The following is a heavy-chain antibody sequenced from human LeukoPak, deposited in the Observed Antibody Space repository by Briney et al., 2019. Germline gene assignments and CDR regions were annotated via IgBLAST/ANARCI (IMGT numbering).Heavy chain of an antibody. CDR1: GFTLSNYW. CDR3: ARAGVTNQLGETYWYFDL. CDR2: IEKDGSAT. D-gene: IGHD1-1*01. V-gene: IGHV3-7*01. J-gene: IGHJ2*01. Sequence: PGGSLRLSCTASGFTLSNYWMTWVRQAPGKGLEWVAKIEKDGSATYYVDSMKGRFTVSRDNAANSLYLQMSNLGVEDTAVYSCARAGVTNQLGETYWYFDLWGRGTLVTVSP.